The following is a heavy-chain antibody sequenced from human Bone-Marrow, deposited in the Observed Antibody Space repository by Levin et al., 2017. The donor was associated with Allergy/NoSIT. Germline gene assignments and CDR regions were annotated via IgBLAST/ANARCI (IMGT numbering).Heavy chain of an antibody. J-gene: IGHJ3*02. V-gene: IGHV1-69*04. D-gene: IGHD6-13*01. Sequence: SVKVSCKTSGGTFSSYTFNWVRQAPGQGLEWMGRIIPILGITNYAQKFQGRVSITADKSTSTAYMELSSLRSEDTAVYYCTTEGAEVGTEAFDIWGPGTMVIVSS. CDR2: IIPILGIT. CDR1: GGTFSSYT. CDR3: TTEGAEVGTEAFDI.